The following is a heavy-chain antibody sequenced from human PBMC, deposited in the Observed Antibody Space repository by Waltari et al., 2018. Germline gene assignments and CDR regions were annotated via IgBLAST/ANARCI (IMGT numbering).Heavy chain of an antibody. Sequence: QVQLVQSGAEVKKPGSSVKVSCKASGGTFSSYAISWVRQAPGQGLEWMGGIIPIFGTANYAQQFQGRVTITADKSTSTAYMELSSLRSEDTAVYYCAIAPLYYYDSTGGGAFDIWGQGTMVTVSS. CDR3: AIAPLYYYDSTGGGAFDI. CDR1: GGTFSSYA. V-gene: IGHV1-69*14. CDR2: IIPIFGTA. D-gene: IGHD3-22*01. J-gene: IGHJ3*02.